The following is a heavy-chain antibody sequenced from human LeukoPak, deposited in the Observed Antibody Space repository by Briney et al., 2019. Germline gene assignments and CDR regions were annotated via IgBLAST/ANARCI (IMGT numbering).Heavy chain of an antibody. D-gene: IGHD6-19*01. CDR1: GFTFSSYA. J-gene: IGHJ4*02. CDR2: ISGSGGNT. Sequence: GGSLRLSCAASGFTFSSYAMSWVRQAPGKGLEWVSAISGSGGNTYFADSVKGRFTISRDNSKNTLYLQMNGLRAEDTAVYYCAKGPWLAYPYYFDYWGQGTLVTVSS. CDR3: AKGPWLAYPYYFDY. V-gene: IGHV3-23*01.